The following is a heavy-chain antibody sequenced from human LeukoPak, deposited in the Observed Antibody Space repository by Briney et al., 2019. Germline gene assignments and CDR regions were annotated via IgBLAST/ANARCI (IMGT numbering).Heavy chain of an antibody. V-gene: IGHV4-34*01. J-gene: IGHJ3*02. Sequence: SETLSLTCAVYGGSFSGYYWSWIRQPPGKGLEWIGEINHSGSTNYNPSLKSRVTISVDTSKNQFSLKLSSVTAADTAVYYCARGAGSTTSNDAFDIWGQGTMVTVSS. CDR2: INHSGST. CDR1: GGSFSGYY. CDR3: ARGAGSTTSNDAFDI. D-gene: IGHD1-1*01.